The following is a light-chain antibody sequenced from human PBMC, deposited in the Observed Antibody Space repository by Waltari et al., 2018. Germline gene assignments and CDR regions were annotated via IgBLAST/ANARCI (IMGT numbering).Light chain of an antibody. CDR2: AAS. J-gene: IGKJ2*03. CDR3: QQRNSYPYS. Sequence: DIQMTQSPSSLSASVGDKVTITCRARQGISNALAWYQQKPGKAPKLLIYAASNLQSGVPSRFSGSGSGTDFTLTISSLQPEDFAVYYCQQRNSYPYSFGQGTKVEIK. CDR1: QGISNA. V-gene: IGKV1-17*01.